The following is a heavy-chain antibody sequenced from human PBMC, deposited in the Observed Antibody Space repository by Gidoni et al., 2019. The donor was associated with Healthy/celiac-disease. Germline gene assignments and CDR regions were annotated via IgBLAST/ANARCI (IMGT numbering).Heavy chain of an antibody. CDR1: GVTFSSYG. CDR2: IWYDGSNK. CDR3: ARDQLAAAGVQGY. D-gene: IGHD6-13*01. V-gene: IGHV3-33*01. J-gene: IGHJ4*02. Sequence: QVQLVESGGGVVQPGRSLRLYCAASGVTFSSYGMHWVRQAPGKGLEWVAVIWYDGSNKYYADSVKGRFTISRDNSKNTLYLQMNSLRAEDTAVYYCARDQLAAAGVQGYWGQGTLVTVSS.